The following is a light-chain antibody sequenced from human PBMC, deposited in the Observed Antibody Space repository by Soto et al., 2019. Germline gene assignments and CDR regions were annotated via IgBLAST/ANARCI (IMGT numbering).Light chain of an antibody. Sequence: QSALTQPRSVSGSPGQSVTISCTGTSSDVGGYNYVSWYQYHPGKAPKLMIYDVDKRPSGVPGRFSGSKSGNTASLTISGLQAEDEADYYCCSYAGSYPFVFGTGTKVTVL. CDR2: DVD. J-gene: IGLJ1*01. CDR3: CSYAGSYPFV. V-gene: IGLV2-11*01. CDR1: SSDVGGYNY.